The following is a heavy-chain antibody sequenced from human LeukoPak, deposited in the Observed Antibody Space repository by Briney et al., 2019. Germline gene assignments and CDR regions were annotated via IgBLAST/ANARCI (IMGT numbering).Heavy chain of an antibody. D-gene: IGHD2-21*01. J-gene: IGHJ4*02. Sequence: ASVKVSCKASGYTFTSYYMHWVRQAPGQGLEWMGIINPSGGSTSYAQKFQGRVTMTRDMSTSTVYMELSSLRSEDTAVYYCARSYWAQAIDYWGQGTLVTVSS. CDR1: GYTFTSYY. CDR2: INPSGGST. CDR3: ARSYWAQAIDY. V-gene: IGHV1-46*01.